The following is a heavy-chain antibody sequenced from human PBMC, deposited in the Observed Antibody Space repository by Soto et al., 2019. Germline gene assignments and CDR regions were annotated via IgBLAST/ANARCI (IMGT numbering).Heavy chain of an antibody. Sequence: GGPLRLSCAASGFTFSNAWMSWVRQAPGKGLEWVGRIKSKTDGGTTDYAAPVKGRFTISRDDSKNTLYLQMNSLKTEDTAVYYCTTNSYYYGSGSYYAYYMDVWGKGTTVTVSS. CDR3: TTNSYYYGSGSYYAYYMDV. J-gene: IGHJ6*03. CDR2: IKSKTDGGTT. V-gene: IGHV3-15*01. D-gene: IGHD3-10*01. CDR1: GFTFSNAW.